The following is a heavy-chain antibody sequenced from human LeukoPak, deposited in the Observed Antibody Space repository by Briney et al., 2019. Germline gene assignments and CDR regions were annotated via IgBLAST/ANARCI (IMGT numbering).Heavy chain of an antibody. J-gene: IGHJ4*02. Sequence: ASVKVSCKASGGTFSSYAISWVRQAPGQGLEWMGVIIPIFGTANYAQKFQGRVTITADESTSTAYMELSSLRSEDTAVYYCASLITMVRGAEFDYWGQGTLVTVSS. V-gene: IGHV1-69*13. CDR1: GGTFSSYA. CDR3: ASLITMVRGAEFDY. D-gene: IGHD3-10*01. CDR2: IIPIFGTA.